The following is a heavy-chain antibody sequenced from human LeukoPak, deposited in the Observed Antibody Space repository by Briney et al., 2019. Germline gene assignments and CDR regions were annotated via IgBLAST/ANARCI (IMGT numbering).Heavy chain of an antibody. D-gene: IGHD5-18*01. J-gene: IGHJ6*02. CDR2: IIPILGIA. V-gene: IGHV1-69*04. CDR1: GGTFSSYA. Sequence: APVKVSCKASGGTFSSYAISWVRQAPGQGLEWMGRIIPILGIANYAQKFQGRVTITADKSTSTAYMELSSLRSEDTAVYYCARGYSYGYSFDYGMDVWGQGTTVTVSS. CDR3: ARGYSYGYSFDYGMDV.